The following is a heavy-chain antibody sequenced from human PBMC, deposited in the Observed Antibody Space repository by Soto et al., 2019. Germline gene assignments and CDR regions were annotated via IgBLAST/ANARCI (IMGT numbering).Heavy chain of an antibody. CDR2: ISAYNGNT. CDR3: ARSIAALGWFDP. J-gene: IGHJ5*02. CDR1: GYTFTSYG. V-gene: IGHV1-18*01. D-gene: IGHD6-6*01. Sequence: ASVKVSCKASGYTFTSYGISWVRQAPGQGLAWMGWISAYNGNTNYAQKLQGRVTMTTDTSTSTAYMELRSLRSDDTAVYYCARSIAALGWFDPWGQGTLVTVSS.